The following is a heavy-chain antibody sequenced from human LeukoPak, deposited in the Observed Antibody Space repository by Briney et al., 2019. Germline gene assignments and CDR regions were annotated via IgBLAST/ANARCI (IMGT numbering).Heavy chain of an antibody. CDR1: GFTFDDYA. CDR2: ISWNSGSI. D-gene: IGHD4-17*01. J-gene: IGHJ4*02. Sequence: PGRSLRLSCAASGFTFDDYAMHWVRQAPGKGLEWVSGISWNSGSIGYADSVKGRFTISRDNAKNFLYLQMNSLRAEDMALYYCAKGDTTVTTYYFDYWGQGTLVTVSS. CDR3: AKGDTTVTTYYFDY. V-gene: IGHV3-9*03.